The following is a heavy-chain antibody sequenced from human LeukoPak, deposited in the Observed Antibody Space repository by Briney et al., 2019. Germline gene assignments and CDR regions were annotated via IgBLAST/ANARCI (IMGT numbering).Heavy chain of an antibody. J-gene: IGHJ4*02. D-gene: IGHD3-10*01. Sequence: PGGSLRLSCAASGFTFSSYGMHWVRQAPGKGLEWVAGIWYDGSKKYYADSVQGRFTISRDNSKNTLYLQVNSLRAEDTAVYYCAKGPMVRGVIPGTDYWGQGTLVTVSS. CDR2: IWYDGSKK. CDR1: GFTFSSYG. V-gene: IGHV3-33*06. CDR3: AKGPMVRGVIPGTDY.